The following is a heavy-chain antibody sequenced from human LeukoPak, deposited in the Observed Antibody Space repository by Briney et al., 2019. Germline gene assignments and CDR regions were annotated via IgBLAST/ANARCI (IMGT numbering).Heavy chain of an antibody. D-gene: IGHD1-26*01. CDR1: GGTFSSYA. J-gene: IGHJ3*02. CDR2: IIPIFGTA. CDR3: ARFRIVGATSAFDI. Sequence: SVKVSCKASGGTFSSYAISWERQAPGQGLEWMGGIIPIFGTANYAQKFQGRVTITTDESTSTAYMELSSLRSEDTAVYYCARFRIVGATSAFDIWGQGTMVTVSS. V-gene: IGHV1-69*05.